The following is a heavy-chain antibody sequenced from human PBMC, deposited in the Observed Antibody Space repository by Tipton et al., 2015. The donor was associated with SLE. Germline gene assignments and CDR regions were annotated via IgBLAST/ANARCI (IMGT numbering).Heavy chain of an antibody. J-gene: IGHJ2*01. CDR1: GVSINSGYYY. CDR2: IYTNENT. Sequence: TLSLTCTVSGVSINSGYYYWCWIRQPAGGGLEWIGRIYTNENTNYNPSLKSRVTMSVDTSKNHFSLKLISVTAADTAVYYCAREFLNPVTTVHYYFDLWGRGTLVTVSS. D-gene: IGHD4-11*01. V-gene: IGHV4-61*02. CDR3: AREFLNPVTTVHYYFDL.